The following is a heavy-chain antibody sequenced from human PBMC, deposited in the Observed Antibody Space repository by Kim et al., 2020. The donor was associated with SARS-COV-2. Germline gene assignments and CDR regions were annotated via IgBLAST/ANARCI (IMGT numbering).Heavy chain of an antibody. CDR3: ARAKHILLWFGESPFDY. CDR2: INPSGGST. D-gene: IGHD3-10*01. Sequence: ASVKVSCKASGYTFTSYYMHWVRQAPGQGLEWMGIINPSGGSTSYAQKFQGRVTMTRDTSTSTVYMELSSLRSEDTAVYYCARAKHILLWFGESPFDYWGQGTLVTVSS. J-gene: IGHJ4*02. V-gene: IGHV1-46*01. CDR1: GYTFTSYY.